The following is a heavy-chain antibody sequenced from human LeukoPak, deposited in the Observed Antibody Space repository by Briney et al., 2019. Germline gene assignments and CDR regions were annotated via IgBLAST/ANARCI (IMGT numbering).Heavy chain of an antibody. J-gene: IGHJ4*01. V-gene: IGHV1-18*01. Sequence: GASVKVSCKASGHTFTSYGISWARQAPGQRLEWMGWISAYNGDTNYAQNLQGRATMTTDTSTSTAYMELRSLRSDDTAVYYCARLNPSSFDYWGHGSLVTFSS. CDR2: ISAYNGDT. CDR3: ARLNPSSFDY. CDR1: GHTFTSYG.